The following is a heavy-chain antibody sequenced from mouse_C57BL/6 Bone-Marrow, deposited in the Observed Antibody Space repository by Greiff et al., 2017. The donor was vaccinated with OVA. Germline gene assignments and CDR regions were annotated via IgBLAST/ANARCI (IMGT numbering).Heavy chain of an antibody. CDR2: SRNKANDYTT. CDR1: GFTFSDFY. Sequence: EVKVVESGGGLVQSGRSLRLSCATSGFTFSDFYMEWVRQAPGKGLEWIAASRNKANDYTTEYSASVKGRFIVSRDTSQSILYLQMNALRAEDTATYYCARDARDSSGYHAMDGWGKGTTVTVSS. CDR3: ARDARDSSGYHAMDG. V-gene: IGHV7-1*01. D-gene: IGHD3-2*02. J-gene: IGHJ4*01.